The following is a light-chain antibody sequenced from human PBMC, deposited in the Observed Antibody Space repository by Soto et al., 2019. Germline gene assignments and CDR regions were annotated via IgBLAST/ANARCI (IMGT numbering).Light chain of an antibody. V-gene: IGKV3-20*01. CDR1: QSVRNVY. CDR3: QQSGSSPRT. Sequence: EIVLTQSPGTLSLSPGERATLSCRASQSVRNVYLAWYQQKPGQAPRLLIYDASNRATGIPDRFSGSTSGTDLTLTLNRLEPEDFAVYYCQQSGSSPRTFGQGTKLEIK. CDR2: DAS. J-gene: IGKJ2*01.